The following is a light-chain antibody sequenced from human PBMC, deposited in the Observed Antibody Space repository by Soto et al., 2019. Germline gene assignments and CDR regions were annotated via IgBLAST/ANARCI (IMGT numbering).Light chain of an antibody. J-gene: IGKJ4*01. V-gene: IGKV1D-13*01. CDR3: QQFNNYRLT. CDR1: QGISNA. Sequence: AIQLTQSPSSLSASVGDRVTITCRASQGISNALAWYQQKPGKAPKLLIYDASSLESGVPSRFIGSGSGTDFTRTISSLQPEDFATYYCQQFNNYRLTFGGGTKVEIK. CDR2: DAS.